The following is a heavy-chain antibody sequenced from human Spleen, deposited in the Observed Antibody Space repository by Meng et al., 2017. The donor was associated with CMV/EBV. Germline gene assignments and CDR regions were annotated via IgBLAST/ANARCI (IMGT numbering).Heavy chain of an antibody. CDR3: AREGAESLDP. D-gene: IGHD4/OR15-4a*01. Sequence: SCKASGYTFISYFIHWAREAPGQGLEWMGIINPNGGTTTYSQKFQGRVTMTRDTSTSTVYMQLSSLRSDDTAVYYRAREGAESLDPWGQGTLVTVSS. CDR2: INPNGGTT. J-gene: IGHJ5*02. CDR1: GYTFISYF. V-gene: IGHV1-46*01.